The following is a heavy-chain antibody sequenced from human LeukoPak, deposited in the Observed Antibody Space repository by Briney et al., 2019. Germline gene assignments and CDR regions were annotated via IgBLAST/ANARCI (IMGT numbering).Heavy chain of an antibody. V-gene: IGHV4-39*01. Sequence: SETLSFTCTLSGGSITNTKYYWGWIRQPPGKGLEWIGSIYYTGSTYYNPSLKSRVTISVDTSKNQFSLKLRSVTAADTALYYCTRHTGYISGQYSNYEDSWGQGTLVTVSS. CDR1: GGSITNTKYY. D-gene: IGHD4-11*01. CDR3: TRHTGYISGQYSNYEDS. CDR2: IYYTGST. J-gene: IGHJ4*02.